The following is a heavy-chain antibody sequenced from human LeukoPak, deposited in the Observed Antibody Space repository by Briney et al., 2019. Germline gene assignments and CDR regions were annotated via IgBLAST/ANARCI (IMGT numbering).Heavy chain of an antibody. CDR2: TYYRSKWYN. J-gene: IGHJ6*03. CDR1: GDSVSSNSAA. D-gene: IGHD4-23*01. V-gene: IGHV6-1*01. Sequence: SQTLSLTCAISGDSVSSNSAAWSWIRQSPSRGLEWLGRTYYRSKWYNDYAVSVKSRITINPDTSKNQFSLQLNSVTPEDTAVYYCARDYGGNSISYYYYMDVWGKGTTVTVSS. CDR3: ARDYGGNSISYYYYMDV.